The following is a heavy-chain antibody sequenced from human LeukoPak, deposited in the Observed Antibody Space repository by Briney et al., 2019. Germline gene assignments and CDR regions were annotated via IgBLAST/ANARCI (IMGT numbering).Heavy chain of an antibody. D-gene: IGHD3-3*01. V-gene: IGHV1-8*01. CDR2: MNPNSGNT. Sequence: ASVKVSCKASGYTFTNYDINWVRQATGQGLEWMGWMNPNSGNTDYAQKFQGRVTMTRDTSTRTAYMEVSSLRSEETAVYYCERGVPGEVFGVAAPDWGQGTLVTVSS. J-gene: IGHJ4*02. CDR3: ERGVPGEVFGVAAPD. CDR1: GYTFTNYD.